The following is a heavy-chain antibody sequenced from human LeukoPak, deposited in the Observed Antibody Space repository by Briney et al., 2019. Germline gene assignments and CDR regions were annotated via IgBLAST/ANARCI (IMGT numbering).Heavy chain of an antibody. CDR1: GGSISSYY. J-gene: IGHJ4*02. V-gene: IGHV4-4*07. Sequence: SETLSLTCTVSGGSISSYYWSWIRQPAGKGLEWIGRIYTSGSTNYIPSLKSRVTMSVDTSKDQFSLKLSSVTAADTAVYYCARTRYDILTGYYVYFDYWGQGTLVTVSS. CDR2: IYTSGST. D-gene: IGHD3-9*01. CDR3: ARTRYDILTGYYVYFDY.